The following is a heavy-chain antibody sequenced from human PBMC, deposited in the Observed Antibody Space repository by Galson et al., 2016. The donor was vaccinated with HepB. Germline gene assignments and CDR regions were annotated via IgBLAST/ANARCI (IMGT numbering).Heavy chain of an antibody. CDR3: THFPRGGWNPIWD. D-gene: IGHD2/OR15-2a*01. V-gene: IGHV1-69*13. Sequence: SVKVSCKASGGTFNDYAVTWVRQAPGQGLEWMGGIIPLFGSISYAQKFEGRVTVTADQPTTTFYMELTSLTYEDTAVYYCTHFPRGGWNPIWDWGQGTLVTVSS. CDR1: GGTFNDYA. J-gene: IGHJ4*02. CDR2: IIPLFGSI.